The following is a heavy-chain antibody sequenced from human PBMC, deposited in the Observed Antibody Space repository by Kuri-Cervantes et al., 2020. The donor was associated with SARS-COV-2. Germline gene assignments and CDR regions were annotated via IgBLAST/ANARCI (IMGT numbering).Heavy chain of an antibody. CDR1: GFTFSSYS. J-gene: IGHJ4*02. D-gene: IGHD6-13*01. CDR2: ISSSSSYI. Sequence: GGSLRLSCAASGFTFSSYSVNWVRQAPGKGLEWVSSISSSSSYIYYADSVKGRFTISRDNAKNSLYLQMNSLRAEDTAVYYCAKDRKQIAAAGLDYWGQGALVTVSS. CDR3: AKDRKQIAAAGLDY. V-gene: IGHV3-21*01.